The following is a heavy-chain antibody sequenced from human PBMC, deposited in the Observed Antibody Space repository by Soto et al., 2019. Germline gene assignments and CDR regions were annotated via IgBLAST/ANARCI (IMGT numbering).Heavy chain of an antibody. CDR3: AREVGIVVVPAAMRKYYYYYMDV. V-gene: IGHV1-8*01. J-gene: IGHJ6*03. CDR1: GYTFTSYD. D-gene: IGHD2-2*01. CDR2: MNPNSGNT. Sequence: ASVKVSCKASGYTFTSYDINWVRQATGQGLEWMGWMNPNSGNTGYAQKFQGRATMTRNTSISTAYMELSSLRSEDTAVYYCAREVGIVVVPAAMRKYYYYYMDVWGKGTTVTVSS.